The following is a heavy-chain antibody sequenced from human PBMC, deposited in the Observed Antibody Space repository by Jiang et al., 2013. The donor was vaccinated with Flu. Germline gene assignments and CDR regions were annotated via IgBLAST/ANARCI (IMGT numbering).Heavy chain of an antibody. Sequence: GAEVKKPGESLKISCRGSGYRFAGYWIAWVRQMPGKGLEWMGIIYPGDSDTRYSPSFQGHITISADKSISTVYLQWSSLKASDTAMYYCATMGGTGWYNYFDPWGQGTLVTVSS. CDR3: ATMGGTGWYNYFDP. V-gene: IGHV5-51*01. CDR1: GYRFAGYW. CDR2: IYPGDSDT. J-gene: IGHJ5*02. D-gene: IGHD6-19*01.